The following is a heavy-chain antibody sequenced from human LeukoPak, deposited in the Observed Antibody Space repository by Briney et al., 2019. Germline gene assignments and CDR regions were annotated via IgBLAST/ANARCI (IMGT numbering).Heavy chain of an antibody. D-gene: IGHD3-3*01. CDR1: GFTFSSYA. CDR3: ANRLGVVSDFDY. V-gene: IGHV3-23*01. CDR2: ISGSGGST. J-gene: IGHJ4*02. Sequence: QSGGSLRLSCAASGFTFSSYAMSWVRRAPGKGLEWVSAISGSGGSTYYADSVKGRFTISRDNSKNTLYLQMNSLRAEDTAVYYCANRLGVVSDFDYWGQGTLVTVSS.